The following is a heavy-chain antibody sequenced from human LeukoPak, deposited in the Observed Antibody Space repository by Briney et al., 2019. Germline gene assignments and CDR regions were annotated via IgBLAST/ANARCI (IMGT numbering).Heavy chain of an antibody. CDR3: ARDDVRYYDVLTGYSGTGY. CDR1: GFTFSAYD. J-gene: IGHJ4*02. CDR2: IWYDGSNT. V-gene: IGHV3-33*01. Sequence: GGSLRLFCAASGFTFSAYDFHWVRQAPGKGLEGVAVIWYDGSNTNYADTVKGRFTISRDNSKNTLFLQMNSLRADDTAVYYCARDDVRYYDVLTGYSGTGYWGQGTLVTVSS. D-gene: IGHD3-9*01.